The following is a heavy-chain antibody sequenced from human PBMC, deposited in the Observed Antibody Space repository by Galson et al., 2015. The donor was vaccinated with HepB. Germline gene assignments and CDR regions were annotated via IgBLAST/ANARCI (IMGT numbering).Heavy chain of an antibody. CDR3: ARFDTVAGYGFDY. V-gene: IGHV3-33*01. CDR1: GFTFSSYG. D-gene: IGHD6-19*01. CDR2: IWYDGSNK. Sequence: SLRLSCAASGFTFSSYGMHWVRQAPGKGLEWVAVIWYDGSNKYYADSVKGRFTISRDNSKNTLYLQMNSLRAEDTAVYYCARFDTVAGYGFDYWGQGTLVTVSS. J-gene: IGHJ4*02.